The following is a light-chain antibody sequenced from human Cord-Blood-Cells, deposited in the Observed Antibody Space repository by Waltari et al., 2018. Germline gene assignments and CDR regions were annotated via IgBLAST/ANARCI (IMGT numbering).Light chain of an antibody. V-gene: IGKV3-20*01. Sequence: EIVLTQSPGTLSLSPGERATLSCRASQSVSSSYLAWYQQKPGQAPRLLIYGASSRATVIADRFSGSGSGTDFTLTISRLEPEDFAVYYCQQYGSSPLTFGGGTKVEIK. CDR2: GAS. CDR1: QSVSSSY. J-gene: IGKJ4*01. CDR3: QQYGSSPLT.